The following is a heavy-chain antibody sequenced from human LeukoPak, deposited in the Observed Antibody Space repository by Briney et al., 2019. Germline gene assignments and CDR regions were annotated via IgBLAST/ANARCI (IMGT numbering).Heavy chain of an antibody. V-gene: IGHV4-31*03. J-gene: IGHJ4*02. CDR2: IYYSGST. CDR3: ARAPRSYDSSGYCDY. CDR1: GGSISSGGYY. D-gene: IGHD3-22*01. Sequence: SQTLSPTCTVSGGSISSGGYYWSWIRQHPGKGLEWIGYIYYSGSTYYNPSLKSRVTISVDTSKNQFSLKLSSVTAADTAVYYCARAPRSYDSSGYCDYWGQGTLVTVSS.